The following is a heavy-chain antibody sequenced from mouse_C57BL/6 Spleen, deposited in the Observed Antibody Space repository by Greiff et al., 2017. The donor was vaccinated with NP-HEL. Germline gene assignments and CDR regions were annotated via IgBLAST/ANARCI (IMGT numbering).Heavy chain of an antibody. V-gene: IGHV5-17*01. CDR2: ISSGSSTI. CDR3: ARRVTTYYAMDY. Sequence: EVKLVESGGGLVKPGGSLKLSCAASGFTFSDYGMHWVRQAPEKGLEWVAYISSGSSTIYYADTVKGRFTISRDNAKNTLFLQMTSLRSEDTAMYYCARRVTTYYAMDYWGQGTSVTVSS. CDR1: GFTFSDYG. J-gene: IGHJ4*01. D-gene: IGHD2-2*01.